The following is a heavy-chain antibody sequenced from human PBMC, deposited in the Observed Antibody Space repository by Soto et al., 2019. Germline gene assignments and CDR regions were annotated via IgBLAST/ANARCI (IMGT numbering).Heavy chain of an antibody. V-gene: IGHV3-23*01. D-gene: IGHD3-9*01. J-gene: IGHJ4*02. Sequence: EVQLLESGGGLVQPGGSLRLSCATSGFTLSNYAMNWVRQSPGKGLEWVSSISASGDSTYYPESVKGRFTVSRDNSKNTLYLQIDSLRAEETAVYYCAKGGSLTGYFTYDYWGQGALVTVSS. CDR1: GFTLSNYA. CDR3: AKGGSLTGYFTYDY. CDR2: ISASGDST.